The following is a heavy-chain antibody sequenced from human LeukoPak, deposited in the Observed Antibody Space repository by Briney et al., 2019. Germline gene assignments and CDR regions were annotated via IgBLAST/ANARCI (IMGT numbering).Heavy chain of an antibody. D-gene: IGHD6-19*01. V-gene: IGHV1-24*01. CDR1: GYTLTELS. CDR2: FDPEDDET. Sequence: ASVKVSCKVSGYTLTELSMHWVRQAPGKGLEWMGGFDPEDDETIYAQKFQGRVTMTEDTSTDTAYMELSSLRSEDTAVYYCATSGWYSHTYYYYGMDVWGQGTTVTVSS. CDR3: ATSGWYSHTYYYYGMDV. J-gene: IGHJ6*02.